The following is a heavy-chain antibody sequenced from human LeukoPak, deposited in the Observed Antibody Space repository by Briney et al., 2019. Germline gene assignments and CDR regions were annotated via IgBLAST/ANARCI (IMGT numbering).Heavy chain of an antibody. Sequence: PGGSLRLSCAASGFTFSSYEMNWVRQAPGKGLEWVGFIRSKAYGGTTEYAASVKGRFTISRDDSKSIAYLQMSSLKTEDTAVYYCTRNGCSGGSCYWGFWFDPWGQGTLVTVSS. D-gene: IGHD2-15*01. J-gene: IGHJ5*02. CDR2: IRSKAYGGTT. CDR3: TRNGCSGGSCYWGFWFDP. V-gene: IGHV3-49*04. CDR1: GFTFSSYE.